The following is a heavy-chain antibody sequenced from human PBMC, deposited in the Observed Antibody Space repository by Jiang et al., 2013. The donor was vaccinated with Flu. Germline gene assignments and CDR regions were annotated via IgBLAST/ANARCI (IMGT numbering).Heavy chain of an antibody. J-gene: IGHJ4*02. CDR3: TRDAIFGVVPTSLFDY. Sequence: VQLLESGGGLVKPGRSLRLSCTASGFTFGDYAMSWFRQAPGKGLEWVGFIRSKAYGGTTEYAASVKGRFTISRDDSKSIAYLQMNSLKTEDTAVYYCTRDAIFGVVPTSLFDYWGQGTLVTVSS. V-gene: IGHV3-49*05. CDR1: GFTFGDYA. D-gene: IGHD3-3*01. CDR2: IRSKAYGGTT.